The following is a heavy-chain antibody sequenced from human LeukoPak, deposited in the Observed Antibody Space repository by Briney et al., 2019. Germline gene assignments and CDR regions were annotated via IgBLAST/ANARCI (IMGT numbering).Heavy chain of an antibody. D-gene: IGHD2-2*01. V-gene: IGHV3-30*02. CDR3: ETGCSSTSCYEGY. CDR1: GFTFSSYG. CDR2: IRYDGSNK. J-gene: IGHJ4*02. Sequence: GGSLRLSCAASGFTFSSYGMHWVRQAPGKGLEWVAFIRYDGSNKYYADSVKGRFTISRDNSKNTLYLQMNSLRAEDTAVYYCETGCSSTSCYEGYWGQGTLVTVSS.